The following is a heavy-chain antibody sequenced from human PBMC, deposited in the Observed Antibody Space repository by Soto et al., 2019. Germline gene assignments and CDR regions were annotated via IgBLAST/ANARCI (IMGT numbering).Heavy chain of an antibody. J-gene: IGHJ4*02. CDR1: GGSISSYY. CDR3: ARSPPHILGYSSSSEEPSNFDY. D-gene: IGHD6-6*01. V-gene: IGHV4-59*01. CDR2: IYYSGST. Sequence: SETLSLTCTVSGGSISSYYWSWIRQPPGKGLEWIGYIYYSGSTNYNPSLKSRVTISVDTSKNQFSLKLSSVTAADTAVYYCARSPPHILGYSSSSEEPSNFDYWGQGTLVTVSS.